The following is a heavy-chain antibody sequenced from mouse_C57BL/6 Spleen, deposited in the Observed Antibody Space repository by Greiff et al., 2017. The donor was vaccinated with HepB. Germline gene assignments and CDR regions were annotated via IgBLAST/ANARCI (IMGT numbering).Heavy chain of an antibody. J-gene: IGHJ2*01. CDR2: ISNGGGST. Sequence: EVKLVESGGGLVQPGGSLKLSCAASGFTFSDYYMYWVRQTPEKRLEWVAYISNGGGSTYYPDTVKGRFTISRDKAKNTLYLQRSRLKSEDTAMYYCARRAGGFLYYFDYWGQGTTLTVSS. CDR1: GFTFSDYY. D-gene: IGHD1-1*02. CDR3: ARRAGGFLYYFDY. V-gene: IGHV5-12*01.